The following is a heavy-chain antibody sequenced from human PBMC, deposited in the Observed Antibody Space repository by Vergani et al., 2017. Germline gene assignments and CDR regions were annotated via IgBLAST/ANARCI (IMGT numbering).Heavy chain of an antibody. Sequence: QVQLVESGGGLVKPGGSLRLSCAASGFSFSDHYMTWIRQAPGKGLEWVSYISNSGNTIEYADSVKGRFSISRDNAKSSLFLQMDSLRAEDTAVYYCARDYDILTGYSAYGMDVWGQGTTVTVSS. CDR1: GFSFSDHY. J-gene: IGHJ6*02. CDR2: ISNSGNTI. CDR3: ARDYDILTGYSAYGMDV. D-gene: IGHD3-9*01. V-gene: IGHV3-11*01.